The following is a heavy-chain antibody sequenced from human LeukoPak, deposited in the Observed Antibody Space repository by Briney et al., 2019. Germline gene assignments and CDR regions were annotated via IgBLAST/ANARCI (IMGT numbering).Heavy chain of an antibody. CDR1: GFTFSSYA. J-gene: IGHJ6*02. CDR3: VRPPDYYYDYGMDV. V-gene: IGHV3-30-3*01. Sequence: PGTSLRLSCAASGFTFSSYAMHWVRQAPGNGLEWVATISYHGSTEYYADSVKGRFTISRDNSKNTLYLQMNSLRGEDTAVYYCVRPPDYYYDYGMDVWGQGTTVTVSS. CDR2: ISYHGSTE.